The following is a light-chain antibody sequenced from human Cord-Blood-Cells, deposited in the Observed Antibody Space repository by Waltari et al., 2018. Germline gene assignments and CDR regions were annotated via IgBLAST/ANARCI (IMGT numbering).Light chain of an antibody. V-gene: IGLV2-11*01. J-gene: IGLJ3*02. CDR2: DVS. CDR1: SSGVGGYNY. CDR3: CSYAGSYTWV. Sequence: QSALTQPRSVSGSPGHSVTITCTGTSSGVGGYNYVSSYQQHPGKAPKLMIYDVSKRPSGVPDRFSGSKSGNTASLTISGLQAEDEADYYCCSYAGSYTWVFGGGTKLTVL.